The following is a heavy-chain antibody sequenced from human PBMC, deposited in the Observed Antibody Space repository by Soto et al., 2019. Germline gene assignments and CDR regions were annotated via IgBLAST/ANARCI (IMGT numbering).Heavy chain of an antibody. CDR3: ARRKKSSSSYYYYYGMDV. CDR2: IDPSDSYT. J-gene: IGHJ6*02. D-gene: IGHD6-6*01. CDR1: GYSFTSYW. V-gene: IGHV5-10-1*01. Sequence: GESLKISCKGSGYSFTSYWISWVRQMPGKGLEWMGRIDPSDSYTNYSPSFQGHVTISADKSISTAYLQWSSLEASDTAMYYCARRKKSSSSYYYYYGMDVWGQGTTVTVSS.